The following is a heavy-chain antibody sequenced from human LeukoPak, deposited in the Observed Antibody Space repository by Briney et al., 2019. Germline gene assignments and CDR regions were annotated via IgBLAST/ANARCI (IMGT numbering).Heavy chain of an antibody. J-gene: IGHJ3*02. V-gene: IGHV3-20*04. D-gene: IGHD2-2*01. Sequence: GGSLRLSCAASGFTFDDCGMSWVRQAPGKGLEWVSGINWNGGSTGYADSVKGRFTISRDNSKNTLYLQMNSLRAEDTAVYYCASCLGYCSTTSLGNDAFDIWGQGTMVTVSS. CDR3: ASCLGYCSTTSLGNDAFDI. CDR1: GFTFDDCG. CDR2: INWNGGST.